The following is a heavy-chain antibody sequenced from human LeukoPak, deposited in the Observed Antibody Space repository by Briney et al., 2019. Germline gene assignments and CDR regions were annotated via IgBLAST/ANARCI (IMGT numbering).Heavy chain of an antibody. CDR1: GHTFTSYD. V-gene: IGHV1-8*01. D-gene: IGHD6-13*01. CDR3: ARRIAAAGVGIVY. CDR2: MNPDSGNT. J-gene: IGHJ4*02. Sequence: ASVKVSCKASGHTFTSYDINWVRQATGQGLEWMGWMNPDSGNTGYAQKFQGRVTMARNPSISTAYMELSSLTSEDTAVYYCARRIAAAGVGIVYWGQGTLVTVSS.